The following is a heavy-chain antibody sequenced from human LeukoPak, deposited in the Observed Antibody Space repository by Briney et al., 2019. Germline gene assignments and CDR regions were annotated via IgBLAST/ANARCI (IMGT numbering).Heavy chain of an antibody. CDR1: GFTFSSYS. CDR2: ISSSSSYI. J-gene: IGHJ6*02. CDR3: ARDDCSSTSCYTGSYYYYGMDV. D-gene: IGHD2-2*02. V-gene: IGHV3-21*01. Sequence: SLRLSCAASGFTFSSYSMNWVRQAPGKGLEWVSSISSSSSYIYYADSVKGRFTISRDNAKNSLYLQMNSLRAEDTAVYYCARDDCSSTSCYTGSYYYYGMDVWGQGTTVTVSS.